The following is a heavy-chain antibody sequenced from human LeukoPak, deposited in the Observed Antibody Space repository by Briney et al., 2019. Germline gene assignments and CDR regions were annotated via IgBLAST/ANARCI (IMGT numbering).Heavy chain of an antibody. CDR1: GITFSSYA. CDR3: AKDLWDSGSQAYFDY. J-gene: IGHJ4*02. V-gene: IGHV3-23*01. Sequence: GGSLRLSRAASGITFSSYAMSWVRQAPGKGLEWVSGVSGSGGSTYYADSVKGRFTISRDNSKNTLYLQMNSLRAEDTAVYYCAKDLWDSGSQAYFDYWGQGTLVTVSS. CDR2: VSGSGGST. D-gene: IGHD3-10*01.